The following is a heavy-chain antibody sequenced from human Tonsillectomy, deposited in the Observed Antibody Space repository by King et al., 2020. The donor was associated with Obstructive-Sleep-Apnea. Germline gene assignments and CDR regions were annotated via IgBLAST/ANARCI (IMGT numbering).Heavy chain of an antibody. D-gene: IGHD3-10*01. J-gene: IGHJ6*02. CDR3: ARVRGSGSYYNRDYYYGMDV. CDR1: GFSLSNARMG. CDR2: IFSNDEK. V-gene: IGHV2-26*01. Sequence: VTLKESGPVLVKPTETLTLTCTVSGFSLSNARMGVSWIRQPPGKALEWLAHIFSNDEKSYSTSLKSRLTISKDTSKSQVVLTMTNMDPVDTATYYCARVRGSGSYYNRDYYYGMDVWGQGTTVTVSS.